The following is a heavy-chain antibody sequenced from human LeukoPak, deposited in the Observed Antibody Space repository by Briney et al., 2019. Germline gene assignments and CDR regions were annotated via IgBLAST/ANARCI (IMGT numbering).Heavy chain of an antibody. V-gene: IGHV3-48*03. CDR2: ISSSGSTI. CDR1: GFTFSSYE. CDR3: AREGNDYFDY. Sequence: GGSLRLSCAASGFTFSSYEMNWVRQAPGQGLEWVSYISSSGSTISYADSVKGRFTISRDNAKNSLYLQMNSLRAENTAVYYCAREGNDYFDYWGQGTLVTVSS. J-gene: IGHJ4*02. D-gene: IGHD2-8*01.